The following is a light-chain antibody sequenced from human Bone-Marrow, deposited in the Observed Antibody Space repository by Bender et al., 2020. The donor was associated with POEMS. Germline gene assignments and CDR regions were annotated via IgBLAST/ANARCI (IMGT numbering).Light chain of an antibody. V-gene: IGLV2-14*03. CDR3: AAWDDSLSGWV. J-gene: IGLJ3*02. Sequence: QSALTQPASVSGSPGQSITLSCTATSSDVGGYTYVSWYQQHPVKAPKLMIYDVSQRPSGVPDRFSGSKSGTSASLAISGLRSEDEADYYCAAWDDSLSGWVFGGGTKLTVL. CDR1: SSDVGGYTY. CDR2: DVS.